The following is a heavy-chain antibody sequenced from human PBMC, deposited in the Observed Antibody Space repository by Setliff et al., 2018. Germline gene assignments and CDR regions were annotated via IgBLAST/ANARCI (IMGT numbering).Heavy chain of an antibody. J-gene: IGHJ5*02. CDR3: ARDARDFWSGYSSHEGFDP. V-gene: IGHV1-46*01. Sequence: ASVKVSCKASGYTFTSYYMHWVQQAPGQGLEWMGIINPSGGSTSYAQKFQGRVTMTRDTSTSTVYMELSSLRSEDTAVYYCARDARDFWSGYSSHEGFDPWGQGTLVTVSS. D-gene: IGHD3-3*01. CDR1: GYTFTSYY. CDR2: INPSGGST.